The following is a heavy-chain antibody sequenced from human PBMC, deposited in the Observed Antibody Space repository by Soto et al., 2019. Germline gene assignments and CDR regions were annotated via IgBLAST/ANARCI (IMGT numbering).Heavy chain of an antibody. Sequence: QRGGSLRLSCTTYGFTFGNFAMSWVRQAPGRGLEWVTGMSSASSTTYYGDSVKGRLTISRDTSKNTLYLQMNSLRAEDTAVYYCAKNKERELPRIIDYWGQGAPVTVSS. V-gene: IGHV3-23*01. CDR2: MSSASSTT. CDR3: AKNKERELPRIIDY. D-gene: IGHD1-7*01. J-gene: IGHJ4*02. CDR1: GFTFGNFA.